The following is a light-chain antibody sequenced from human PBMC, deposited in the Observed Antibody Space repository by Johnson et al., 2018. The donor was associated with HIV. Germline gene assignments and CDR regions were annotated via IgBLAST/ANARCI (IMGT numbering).Light chain of an antibody. CDR1: SSNIGTNY. V-gene: IGLV1-51*02. CDR2: ENN. J-gene: IGLJ1*01. Sequence: QSVLTQPPSVSAAPGQKVTISCSGSSSNIGTNYVSWYQQLPGTAPKLLMFENNQRPSGIPDRFSGSKSGTSATLGIPGLPTGDEADSYCGTWDSRLSAYVFVTGTKVTVL. CDR3: GTWDSRLSAYV.